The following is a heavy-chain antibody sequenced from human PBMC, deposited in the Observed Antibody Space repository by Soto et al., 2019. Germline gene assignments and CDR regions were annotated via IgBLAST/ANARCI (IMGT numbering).Heavy chain of an antibody. CDR2: IYYSGNT. Sequence: SETLSLPSTVFGGSVSSTKYYWDWIRQPPGKGLEWIGYIYYSGNTNYNSSLKSRFTISVDTSKNQFSLKLSSVTAADTAVYYCARHRYSYGVYYFDYWGQGTLVTVSS. CDR3: ARHRYSYGVYYFDY. J-gene: IGHJ4*02. CDR1: GGSVSSTKYY. D-gene: IGHD5-18*01. V-gene: IGHV4-61*05.